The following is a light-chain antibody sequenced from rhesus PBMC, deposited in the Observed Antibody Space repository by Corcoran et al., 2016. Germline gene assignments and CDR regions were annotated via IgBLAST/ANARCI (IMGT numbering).Light chain of an antibody. V-gene: IGLV3-29*01. J-gene: IGLJ6*01. Sequence: SYDLTQPRSVSVSPGQTARITCGGDNIGSKNVHWFQQKPAQAPVLVIYDDSDRPSGIPERFSGSNSGNTATLTISGVEAGDEADYYCQVWDSSSDHPVFGSGTTLTVL. CDR1: NIGSKN. CDR3: QVWDSSSDHPV. CDR2: DDS.